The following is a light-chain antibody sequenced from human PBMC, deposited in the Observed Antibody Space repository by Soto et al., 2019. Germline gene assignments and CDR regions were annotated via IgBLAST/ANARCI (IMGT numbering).Light chain of an antibody. CDR2: AAS. V-gene: IGKV3D-15*01. CDR1: QSISIN. Sequence: VMTQSPAILSVSPGERATLSCRASQSISINLAWYQQKPGKTPRLLIYAASTRATDIPARFSGSGSGTEFTLPISSLQSEDFAVYYCQQYNTWPPGTFGQGTKVEIK. J-gene: IGKJ1*01. CDR3: QQYNTWPPGT.